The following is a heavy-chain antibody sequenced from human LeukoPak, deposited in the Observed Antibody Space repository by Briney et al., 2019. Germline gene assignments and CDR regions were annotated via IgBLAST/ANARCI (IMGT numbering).Heavy chain of an antibody. CDR3: ARDFRLGQLLPHNWFDP. CDR1: GYTFITYG. CDR2: ISTYNGNT. D-gene: IGHD3-16*01. V-gene: IGHV1-18*01. Sequence: ASVKVSCKASGYTFITYGINWVQQAPGQGLEWLGWISTYNGNTNYIQKLQGRVTMTTDSSTNTAYMELRSLRSDDTAVYYCARDFRLGQLLPHNWFDPWGQGTLVTVSS. J-gene: IGHJ5*02.